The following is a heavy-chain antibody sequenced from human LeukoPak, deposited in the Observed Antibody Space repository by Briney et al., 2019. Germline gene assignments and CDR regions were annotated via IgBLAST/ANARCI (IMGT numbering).Heavy chain of an antibody. D-gene: IGHD3-22*01. CDR1: GFTFSSYA. Sequence: GGSLRLSCAASGFTFSSYAMHWVRQAPGKGLEYVSAISSNGGSTYYANSVKGRFTISRDNSKNTLYLQMGSLRAEDTAVYYCAAQAVYYYDSSGYYYPFDYWGQGTLVTVSS. CDR3: AAQAVYYYDSSGYYYPFDY. V-gene: IGHV3-64*01. CDR2: ISSNGGST. J-gene: IGHJ4*02.